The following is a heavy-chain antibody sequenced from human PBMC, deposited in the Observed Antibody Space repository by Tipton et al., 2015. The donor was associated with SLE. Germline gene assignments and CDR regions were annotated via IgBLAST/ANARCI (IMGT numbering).Heavy chain of an antibody. CDR2: IYHSGST. V-gene: IGHV4-4*02. Sequence: TLSLTCAVSGGSISSSNWWSWVRQPPGKGLEFIGEIYHSGSTNYSPSLKSRVTISVDTSKNQFSLKLSSVTAADTAVYYCARYLSEVDTAPFDYWGQGTLVTVSS. J-gene: IGHJ4*02. D-gene: IGHD5-18*01. CDR3: ARYLSEVDTAPFDY. CDR1: GGSISSSNW.